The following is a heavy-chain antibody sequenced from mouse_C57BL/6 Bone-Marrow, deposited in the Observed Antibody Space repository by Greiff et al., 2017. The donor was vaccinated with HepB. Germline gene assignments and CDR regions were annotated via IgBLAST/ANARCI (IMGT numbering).Heavy chain of an antibody. CDR2: ISSGGDYI. V-gene: IGHV5-9-1*02. CDR1: GFTFSSYA. Sequence: EVQRVESGEGLVKPGGSLKLSCAASGFTFSSYAMSWVRQTPEKRLEWVAYISSGGDYIYYADTVKGRFTISRDNARNTLYLQMSSLKSEDTAMYYCTRGGGQLMVAYWGQGTLVTVSA. J-gene: IGHJ3*01. D-gene: IGHD3-2*02. CDR3: TRGGGQLMVAY.